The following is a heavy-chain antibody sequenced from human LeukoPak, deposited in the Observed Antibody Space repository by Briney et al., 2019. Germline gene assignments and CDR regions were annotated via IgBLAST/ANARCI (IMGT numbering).Heavy chain of an antibody. CDR3: AKPYYDMLTGKGPSDF. CDR1: GFTFSRYD. D-gene: IGHD3-9*01. J-gene: IGHJ4*02. CDR2: ISDSGDTT. V-gene: IGHV3-23*01. Sequence: ARSLTLSCAASGFTFSRYDMHWVRQAPGKGLEWVSGISDSGDTTYYADSVKGRFTISRDNSTNTLYLQMNNLRAEDMAVYYCAKPYYDMLTGKGPSDFWGRGTLVTVSS.